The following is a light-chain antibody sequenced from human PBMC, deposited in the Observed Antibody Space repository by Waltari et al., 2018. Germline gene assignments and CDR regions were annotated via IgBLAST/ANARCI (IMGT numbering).Light chain of an antibody. CDR3: QTGGHGTWV. Sequence: QLVLTQSPSASASLGASVQPTCTLTSGHSSNILPWHQQQPAEGPRYWMKVNSDGSHSKGDEIPDRFSGSSSGAERYLTISSLQSEDEADYYCQTGGHGTWVFGGGTKLTVL. V-gene: IGLV4-69*01. CDR2: VNSDGSH. CDR1: SGHSSNI. J-gene: IGLJ3*02.